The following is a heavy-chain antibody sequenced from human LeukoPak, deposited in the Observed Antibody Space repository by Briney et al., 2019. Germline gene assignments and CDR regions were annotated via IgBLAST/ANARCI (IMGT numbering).Heavy chain of an antibody. CDR2: INPNSGGT. V-gene: IGHV1-2*02. D-gene: IGHD2-2*01. J-gene: IGHJ3*02. Sequence: ASVKVSCKASGYTFTGYYMHWVRQAPGQGLEWMGWINPNSGGTNYAQKFQGRVTMTRDTSISTAYMELSRLRSDDTAVYYCVASVVPAAILNAFDIWGQGTMVTVSS. CDR1: GYTFTGYY. CDR3: VASVVPAAILNAFDI.